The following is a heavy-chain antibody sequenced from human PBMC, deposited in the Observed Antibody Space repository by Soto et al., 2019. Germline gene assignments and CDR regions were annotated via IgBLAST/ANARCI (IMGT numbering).Heavy chain of an antibody. Sequence: ASVKVSCKASGYTFSSYYMHWVRQAPGQGPEWMGLINPSGGGTSYAQKFQDRVTLTRDTSTSTVYMELSSLRSEDTAVYYCARASGPAVAGTPVSYWGQGTLVTVSS. J-gene: IGHJ4*02. CDR1: GYTFSSYY. V-gene: IGHV1-46*03. D-gene: IGHD6-19*01. CDR3: ARASGPAVAGTPVSY. CDR2: INPSGGGT.